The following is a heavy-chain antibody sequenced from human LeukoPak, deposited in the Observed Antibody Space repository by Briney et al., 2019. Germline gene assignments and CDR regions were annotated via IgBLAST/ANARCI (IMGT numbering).Heavy chain of an antibody. CDR3: ARVLGWELVLDV. Sequence: PGGSLRLSCAASGFTFSSYCMHWVRQAPGKGLVWVSRINSDGSSTSYADSVKGRFTISRDKSKNTLYLQMNSLRGEDTAVYYCARVLGWELVLDVWGQGTTVIVSS. D-gene: IGHD1-26*01. CDR1: GFTFSSYC. V-gene: IGHV3-74*01. J-gene: IGHJ6*02. CDR2: INSDGSST.